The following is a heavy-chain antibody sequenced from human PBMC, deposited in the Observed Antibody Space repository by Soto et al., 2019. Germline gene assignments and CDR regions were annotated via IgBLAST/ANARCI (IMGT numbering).Heavy chain of an antibody. Sequence: PGGSLRLSCAASGFNFSNYDMHWVRQAPGKGLEWLALISFDGSHEYYADSVKGRFTISRDNSKNTLSLRMNSLRAEDTAVYYCAKVNYLWDNYRQYYFDYWGQGTLVTVSS. CDR3: AKVNYLWDNYRQYYFDY. CDR2: ISFDGSHE. V-gene: IGHV3-30*18. D-gene: IGHD3-16*02. J-gene: IGHJ4*02. CDR1: GFNFSNYD.